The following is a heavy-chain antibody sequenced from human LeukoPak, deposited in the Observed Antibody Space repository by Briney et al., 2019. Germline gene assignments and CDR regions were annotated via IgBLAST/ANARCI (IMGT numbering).Heavy chain of an antibody. CDR2: IYYSGST. CDR3: ARRGSGSYYGPIDY. V-gene: IGHV4-39*01. Sequence: SETLSLTCNVSGGSISRTTNYWGWIRQPPGKGLEWVATIYYSGSTYYNPSLKSRVTISVDTSKNQFSLKLSSVTAADTAVYYCARRGSGSYYGPIDYWGQGTLVTVSS. J-gene: IGHJ4*02. D-gene: IGHD1-26*01. CDR1: GGSISRTTNY.